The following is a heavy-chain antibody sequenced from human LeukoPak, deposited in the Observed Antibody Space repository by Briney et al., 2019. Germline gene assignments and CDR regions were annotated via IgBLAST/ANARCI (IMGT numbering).Heavy chain of an antibody. D-gene: IGHD5-24*01. CDR3: ARDSLGDGYNFDY. V-gene: IGHV3-21*01. CDR1: GFTFSSYA. CDR2: ISSSSSYI. J-gene: IGHJ4*02. Sequence: PGGSLRLSCAASGFTFSSYAMSWVRQAPGKGLEWVSSISSSSSYIYYADSVKGRFTISRDNAKNSLYLQMNSLRAEDTAVYYCARDSLGDGYNFDYWGQGTLVTVSS.